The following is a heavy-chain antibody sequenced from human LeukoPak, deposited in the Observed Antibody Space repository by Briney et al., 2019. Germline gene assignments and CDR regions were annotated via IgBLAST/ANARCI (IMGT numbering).Heavy chain of an antibody. V-gene: IGHV4-59*01. D-gene: IGHD1-14*01. CDR3: ARGRYGTISRGWFDP. CDR1: GGSISSYY. CDR2: IYYSGST. Sequence: SETLSLTCTVSGGSISSYYWSWIRQPPGKGLEWIGYIYYSGSTNYNPSLKSRVTISVDTSKNQFSLKLSSVTAADTAVYYCARGRYGTISRGWFDPWGQGTLVTVSS. J-gene: IGHJ5*02.